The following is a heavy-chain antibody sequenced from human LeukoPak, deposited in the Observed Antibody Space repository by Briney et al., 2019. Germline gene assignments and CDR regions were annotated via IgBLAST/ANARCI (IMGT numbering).Heavy chain of an antibody. Sequence: SETLSLTCTVSGGSISSYYWSWIRQPPGKGLEWIGYIYYSGSTNYNPSLKSRVTISVDTSKNQFSLKLSSVTAADTAVYYSARDLSPCSSTSCYDYWGQGTLVTVSS. CDR2: IYYSGST. CDR3: ARDLSPCSSTSCYDY. J-gene: IGHJ4*02. D-gene: IGHD2-2*01. V-gene: IGHV4-59*01. CDR1: GGSISSYY.